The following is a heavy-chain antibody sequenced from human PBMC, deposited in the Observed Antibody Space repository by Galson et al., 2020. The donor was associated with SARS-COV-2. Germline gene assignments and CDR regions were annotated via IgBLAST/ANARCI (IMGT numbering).Heavy chain of an antibody. CDR2: INHSGNI. V-gene: IGHV4-34*01. CDR3: ARGHLEISMIVVVFTAAAYYFDY. Sequence: SSETLSLTCTVYGVSFSDYHRSWIRQSPGKGLEWIGEINHSGNINYNPSPKSRLTISPDTSKNQFSLKLTSVTTADTAVYYWARGHLEISMIVVVFTAAAYYFDYWGLGTLVTVFS. CDR1: GVSFSDYH. J-gene: IGHJ4*02. D-gene: IGHD3-22*01.